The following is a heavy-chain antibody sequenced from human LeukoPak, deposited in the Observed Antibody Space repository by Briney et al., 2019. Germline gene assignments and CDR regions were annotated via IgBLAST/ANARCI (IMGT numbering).Heavy chain of an antibody. D-gene: IGHD6-13*01. J-gene: IGHJ4*02. CDR1: GYTFASYL. V-gene: IGHV5-51*01. Sequence: GESLKISCKGSGYTFASYLICWVRQMPGKGLGWMGIIYPGDSDARYSPSFQGQVTISADKSISTAYLQWSSLKASDTAMYYCVRTSSTWYGDYWGQGTLVTVSS. CDR2: IYPGDSDA. CDR3: VRTSSTWYGDY.